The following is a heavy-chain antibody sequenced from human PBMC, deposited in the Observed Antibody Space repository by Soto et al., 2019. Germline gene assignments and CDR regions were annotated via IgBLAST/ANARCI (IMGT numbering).Heavy chain of an antibody. CDR3: ARLEYCSGGSCYTSEEK. J-gene: IGHJ4*02. D-gene: IGHD2-15*01. CDR1: GGSISSSNFY. CDR2: IYYSGSA. V-gene: IGHV4-39*01. Sequence: QLQLHESGPGLVKPSETLSLTCTVSGGSISSSNFYWGWIRQPPGKGLEWIGSIYYSGSAYYNPSLKSRVTISVDTSKNQFSLKMMSVTAADTAVYYCARLEYCSGGSCYTSEEKWGQGTLVTVSS.